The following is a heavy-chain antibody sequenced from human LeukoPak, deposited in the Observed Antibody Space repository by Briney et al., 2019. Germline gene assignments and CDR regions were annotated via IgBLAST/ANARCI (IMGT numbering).Heavy chain of an antibody. V-gene: IGHV3-64D*06. CDR3: VKDLYKGDSASWYFFHY. D-gene: IGHD6-13*01. Sequence: GGSLRLSCSDSVFIISKSAMHWVRQAPGKGLEYVSAICTNGGSTYYADSVKGRFTISRGNYKNTLYLQMSSLRAEDTAMYQCVKDLYKGDSASWYFFHYWGQGTLVTVSS. CDR2: ICTNGGST. CDR1: VFIISKSA. J-gene: IGHJ4*02.